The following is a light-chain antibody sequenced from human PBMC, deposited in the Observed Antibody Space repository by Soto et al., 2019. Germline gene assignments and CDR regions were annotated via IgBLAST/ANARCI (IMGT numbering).Light chain of an antibody. CDR3: SSYTSSSTLVV. CDR1: SMDVGGYNY. V-gene: IGLV2-14*01. Sequence: QSALTQPASVSGSPGQSITISGTGTSMDVGGYNYVSWYQQHPGKAPKLMIYDVSNRPSGVSNRFSGSKSGNTASLTISGLQAEDEADYYCSSYTSSSTLVVFGGGTKLTVL. CDR2: DVS. J-gene: IGLJ2*01.